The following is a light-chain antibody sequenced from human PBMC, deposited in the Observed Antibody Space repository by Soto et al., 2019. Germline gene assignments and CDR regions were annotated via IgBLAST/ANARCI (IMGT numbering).Light chain of an antibody. Sequence: DIQMTQSPSSLSASVGDRVTITCRASQSVSVYLNWYQQKPGKTPNLLIFAASSLQSGVPSRFSGSGSGTDFTLPISSLQHEDFATYYCQQSYSTPITFGQGTRLDI. J-gene: IGKJ5*01. CDR3: QQSYSTPIT. CDR1: QSVSVY. CDR2: AAS. V-gene: IGKV1-39*01.